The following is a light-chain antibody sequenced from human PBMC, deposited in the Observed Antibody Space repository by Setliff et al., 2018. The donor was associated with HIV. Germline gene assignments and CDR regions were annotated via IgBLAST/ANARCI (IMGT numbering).Light chain of an antibody. CDR3: CSYAGSYTPVI. J-gene: IGLJ2*01. CDR2: DVT. V-gene: IGLV2-11*01. CDR1: SSDIGTYNY. Sequence: QSALTQPASVSGSPGQSITISCTGSSSDIGTYNYVSWYQQHPGKAPKLMIYDVTKRPSGVPDRFSDSKSGNTASLTISGLQAEDEADYYCCSYAGSYTPVIFGGGTKVTVL.